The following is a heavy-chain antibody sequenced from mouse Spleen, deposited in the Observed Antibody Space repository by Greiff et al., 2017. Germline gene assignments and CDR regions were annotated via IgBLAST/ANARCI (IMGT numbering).Heavy chain of an antibody. D-gene: IGHD1-1*01. Sequence: VQVVESGGGLVQPGGSRKLSCAASGFTFSSFGMHWVRQAPEKGLEWVAYISSGSSTIYYADTVKGRFTISRDNPKNTLFLQMTSLRSEDTAMYYCARSYYGSSGYFDVWGAGTTVTVSS. V-gene: IGHV5-17*02. J-gene: IGHJ1*01. CDR3: ARSYYGSSGYFDV. CDR1: GFTFSSFG. CDR2: ISSGSSTI.